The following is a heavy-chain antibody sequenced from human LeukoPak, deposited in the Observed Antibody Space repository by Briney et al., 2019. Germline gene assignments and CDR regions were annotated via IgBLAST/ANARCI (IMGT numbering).Heavy chain of an antibody. V-gene: IGHV4-59*08. CDR3: ARHGRESRYFDWLLYYIDH. J-gene: IGHJ4*02. CDR2: IHYSGNT. D-gene: IGHD3-9*01. CDR1: GASLSAYS. Sequence: SETLSLTCTVSGASLSAYSWSWIRRPPGKGLEWIGCIHYSGNTHCNPSLESRVTLSVDTSKNQFSLKLSSVTAADTAVYYCARHGRESRYFDWLLYYIDHWGQGALVTVSS.